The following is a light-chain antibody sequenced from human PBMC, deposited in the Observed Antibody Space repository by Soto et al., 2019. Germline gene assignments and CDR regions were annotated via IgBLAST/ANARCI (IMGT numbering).Light chain of an antibody. CDR1: SSDVGAYNS. Sequence: QSVLTQPASVSGSLGQSITISCTGTSSDVGAYNSVSWYQQHPGKAPKLIIFEVFNRPSGASTRFSGSKSGNTASLTISGLQADDEADYYCSSYTDSSTYVFGTATRVTVL. CDR2: EVF. J-gene: IGLJ1*01. V-gene: IGLV2-14*01. CDR3: SSYTDSSTYV.